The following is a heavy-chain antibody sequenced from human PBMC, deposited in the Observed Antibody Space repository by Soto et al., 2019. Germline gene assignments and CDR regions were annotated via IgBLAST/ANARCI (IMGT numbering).Heavy chain of an antibody. CDR2: ISYDGSNK. D-gene: IGHD3-16*01. CDR3: AKGGEGGAYYGMDV. CDR1: GFTFSKYG. J-gene: IGHJ6*02. Sequence: GGSLRLSCAASGFTFSKYGMHWVRQAPGKGLEWVAGISYDGSNKYYAESVKGQFTISRDKATNTLYVQMNSLRVEATAVYYCAKGGEGGAYYGMDVWGQGTTVTVSS. V-gene: IGHV3-30*18.